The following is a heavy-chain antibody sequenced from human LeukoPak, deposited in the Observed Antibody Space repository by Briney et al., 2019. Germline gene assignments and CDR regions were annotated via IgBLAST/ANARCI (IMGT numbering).Heavy chain of an antibody. CDR1: GFSFDDYP. J-gene: IGHJ6*04. D-gene: IGHD3-16*01. V-gene: IGHV3-9*01. CDR3: AKSTRAVMAMMDV. Sequence: GGSLRLSCAASGFSFDDYPMYWVRQVPGKGLEWVSGITWNSGGIGYADSVKGRFTISRDNAKNSLFLQMNSLRAEDTAVYFCAKSTRAVMAMMDVWGKGTTVTVSS. CDR2: ITWNSGGI.